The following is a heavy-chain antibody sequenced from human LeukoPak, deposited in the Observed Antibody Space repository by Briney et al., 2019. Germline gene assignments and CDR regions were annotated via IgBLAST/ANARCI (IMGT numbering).Heavy chain of an antibody. J-gene: IGHJ4*02. CDR1: GFTVSSNF. Sequence: PGGSLRLSCVASGFTVSSNFMSWVRQAPGKGLEWVSLIDRGGNTYYADSVKGRFTTSRDTSKNALYLQMNSLGAEDTAVYYCARDSCSLTMCFGYFDHWGQGSLVTVSS. V-gene: IGHV3-53*01. CDR3: ARDSCSLTMCFGYFDH. CDR2: IDRGGNT. D-gene: IGHD2-2*01.